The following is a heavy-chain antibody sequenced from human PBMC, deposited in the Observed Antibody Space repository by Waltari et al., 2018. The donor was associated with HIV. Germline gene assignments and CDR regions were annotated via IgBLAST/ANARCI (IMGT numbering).Heavy chain of an antibody. J-gene: IGHJ4*01. CDR2: ISYEVKYI. CDR1: GFKFTDYA. CDR3: ARGPTESIDF. V-gene: IGHV3-30*04. Sequence: QIQLVESGGGVVQPGRSLRLSCATSGFKFTDYAIHWVRQAPSKGLEWLTSISYEVKYIHYAGSVRGRFTVSRDDSKNTAYLQMTRLTTDDTAVYFCARGPTESIDFWGQGTLVTVSS.